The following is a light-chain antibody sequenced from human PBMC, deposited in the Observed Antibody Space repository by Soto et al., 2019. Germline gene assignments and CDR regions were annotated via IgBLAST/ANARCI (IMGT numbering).Light chain of an antibody. Sequence: QSVLTQPPSASGTPGQRVNISCSGSSSNIGSNYVYWYRQFPGTAPKLLIQRNNQRPSGVPARFSGSKSGTSASLAISGLRSEDEADYYCQSYDSSLNGWVFGGGTKLTVL. J-gene: IGLJ3*02. CDR2: RNN. V-gene: IGLV1-47*01. CDR3: QSYDSSLNGWV. CDR1: SSNIGSNY.